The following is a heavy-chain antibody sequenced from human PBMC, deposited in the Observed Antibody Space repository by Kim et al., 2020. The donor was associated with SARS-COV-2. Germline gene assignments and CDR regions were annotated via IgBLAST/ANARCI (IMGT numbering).Heavy chain of an antibody. V-gene: IGHV3-7*04. CDR2: IKQDGSEK. CDR3: ARGGSSWSHDY. CDR1: GFIFNNFW. D-gene: IGHD6-13*01. J-gene: IGHJ4*02. Sequence: GGSLRLSCGASGFIFNNFWMSWVRQAPGKGLEWMANIKQDGSEKNYVDSVMGRFSISRDNAHNSLYLLMNTLRAEDTAVYYCARGGSSWSHDYWGRGTLVTVSS.